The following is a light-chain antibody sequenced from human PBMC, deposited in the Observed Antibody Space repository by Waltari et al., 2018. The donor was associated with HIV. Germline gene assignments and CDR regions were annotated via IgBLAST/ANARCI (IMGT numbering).Light chain of an antibody. J-gene: IGLJ3*02. CDR3: ATWDDSLNGWV. Sequence: QSVLTQPPSASGTPGPSVTISCPGFNSKIGSNTVSWYHQVPGTAPKVLKYSNDARPSGVPDRFSGSKSGTSASLAISGLQSEDEADYYCATWDDSLNGWVFGGGTKVTVL. CDR2: SND. V-gene: IGLV1-44*01. CDR1: NSKIGSNT.